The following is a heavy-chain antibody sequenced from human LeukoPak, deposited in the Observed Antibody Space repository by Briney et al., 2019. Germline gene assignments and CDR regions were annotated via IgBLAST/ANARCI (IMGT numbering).Heavy chain of an antibody. V-gene: IGHV4-59*01. Sequence: SETLSLTCTVSGGSISSYYWSWIRQPPGKGLEWIGYIYYSGSTNYNPSLKSRVTISVDTSKNQFSLKLSSVTAADTAVYYCARELLYYDILTGYYNNWFDPWGQGTLVTVSS. CDR1: GGSISSYY. J-gene: IGHJ5*02. CDR2: IYYSGST. CDR3: ARELLYYDILTGYYNNWFDP. D-gene: IGHD3-9*01.